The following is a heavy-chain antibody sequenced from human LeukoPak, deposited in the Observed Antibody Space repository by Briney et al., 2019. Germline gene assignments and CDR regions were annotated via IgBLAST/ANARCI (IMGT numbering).Heavy chain of an antibody. J-gene: IGHJ4*02. V-gene: IGHV3-43D*03. CDR2: ITWGDGDP. CDR3: ARGNYRSAQTMFDS. D-gene: IGHD6-25*01. Sequence: GGSLRLSCAASGFTFYDYAMHWLRQVPGKGLEWISLITWGDGDPYYADSVRGRFSISRDNTRDSPYLQMSSLRPEDTAFYFCARGNYRSAQTMFDSWGPGTLVTVSS. CDR1: GFTFYDYA.